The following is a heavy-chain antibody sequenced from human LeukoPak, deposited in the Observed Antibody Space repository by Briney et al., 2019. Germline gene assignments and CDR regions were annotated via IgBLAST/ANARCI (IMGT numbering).Heavy chain of an antibody. J-gene: IGHJ4*02. CDR3: AREGDTAMTKPFDC. Sequence: SETLSLTCTVSGGSASTYYWSWIRQPPGKGLEWIGYLYNSVITNSIPSLKSRVTISVDTSRNQFSLKLSSVTAADTAVYYCAREGDTAMTKPFDCWGQGTLVTVSS. CDR2: LYNSVIT. CDR1: GGSASTYY. V-gene: IGHV4-59*02. D-gene: IGHD5-18*01.